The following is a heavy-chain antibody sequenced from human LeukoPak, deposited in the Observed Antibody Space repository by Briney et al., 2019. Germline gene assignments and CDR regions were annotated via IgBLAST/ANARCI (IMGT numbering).Heavy chain of an antibody. V-gene: IGHV3-23*01. CDR2: ISGSGGST. D-gene: IGHD6-19*01. J-gene: IGHJ3*02. CDR3: AKRYSSGWGDAFDI. Sequence: GGSLRLSCAASGFTFSSYAMRWVRQAPGKGLEWVSAISGSGGSTSYTDSVKGRFTISRDNSKNTLYLQMNSLRAEDTAVYYCAKRYSSGWGDAFDIWGQGTMATVSS. CDR1: GFTFSSYA.